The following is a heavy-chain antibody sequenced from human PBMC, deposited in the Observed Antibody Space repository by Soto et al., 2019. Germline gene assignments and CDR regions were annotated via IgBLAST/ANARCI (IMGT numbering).Heavy chain of an antibody. D-gene: IGHD6-13*01. CDR3: AKDYSSSWYPAQH. Sequence: GGSLRLSCAASGFTFSSYGMHWVRQAPGKGLEWVAVISYDGSNKYYADSVKGRFTISRDNSKNTLYLQMNSLRAEDTAVYYCAKDYSSSWYPAQHWGQGTLVTVS. CDR1: GFTFSSYG. V-gene: IGHV3-30*18. J-gene: IGHJ1*01. CDR2: ISYDGSNK.